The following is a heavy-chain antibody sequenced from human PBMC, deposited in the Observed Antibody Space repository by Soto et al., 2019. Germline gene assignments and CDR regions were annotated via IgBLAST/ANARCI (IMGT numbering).Heavy chain of an antibody. CDR3: ARMVYAIGYYGMDV. CDR1: CGSISSYY. Sequence: SETLSLTCTVSCGSISSYYWSWIRQPPGKGLEWIGYIYYSGSTNYNPSLKIRVTISVDTSKNQFSLKLSSVTAADTAVYYCARMVYAIGYYGMDVWGQGTTVTVSS. V-gene: IGHV4-59*01. D-gene: IGHD2-8*01. CDR2: IYYSGST. J-gene: IGHJ6*02.